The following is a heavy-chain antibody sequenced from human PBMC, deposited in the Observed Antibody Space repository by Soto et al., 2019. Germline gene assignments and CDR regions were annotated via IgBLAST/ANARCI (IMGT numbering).Heavy chain of an antibody. CDR3: AKGHHIAAQAFDI. D-gene: IGHD6-6*01. J-gene: IGHJ3*02. Sequence: GGSLRLSCAASGFTFSSYATSWVRQAPGKGLEWVSGISWNSGSIGYADSVKGRFTISRDNAKNSLYLQMNSLRAEDTALYYCAKGHHIAAQAFDIWGQGTMVTVSS. CDR1: GFTFSSYA. V-gene: IGHV3-9*01. CDR2: ISWNSGSI.